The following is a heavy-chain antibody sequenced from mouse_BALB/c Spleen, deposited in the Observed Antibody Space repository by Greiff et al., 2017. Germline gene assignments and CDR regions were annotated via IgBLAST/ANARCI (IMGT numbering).Heavy chain of an antibody. J-gene: IGHJ3*01. V-gene: IGHV1-15*01. CDR1: GYTFTDYE. CDR2: IDPETGGT. Sequence: VKLQQSGAELVRPGASVTLSCKASGYTFTDYEMHWVKQTPVHGLEWIGAIDPETGGTAYNQKFKGKATLTADKSSSTAYMELRSLTSEDSAVYYCTREGLRWFAYWGQGTLVTVSA. CDR3: TREGLRWFAY. D-gene: IGHD2-4*01.